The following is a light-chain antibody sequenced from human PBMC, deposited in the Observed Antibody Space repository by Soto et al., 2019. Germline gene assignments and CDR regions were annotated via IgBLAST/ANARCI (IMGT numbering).Light chain of an antibody. V-gene: IGKV1-5*03. Sequence: DIQMTQSPSTLSASVGGRVTITCRASQSISGWLAWYQQKPGKAPKLLIYKASTLETGVPSRFSGSGSGTEFTLTISSLQPEDFATYYCQQYNTYPGTFGQGTKVEIK. CDR3: QQYNTYPGT. J-gene: IGKJ1*01. CDR2: KAS. CDR1: QSISGW.